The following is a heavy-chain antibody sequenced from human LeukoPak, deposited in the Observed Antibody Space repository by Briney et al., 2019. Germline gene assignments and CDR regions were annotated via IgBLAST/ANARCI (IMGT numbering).Heavy chain of an antibody. Sequence: GGSLRLSCAASGFTFSSYSMNWVRQAPGKGLEWVSAISGSGGSTYYADSVKGRFTISRDNSKNTLYLQMNSLRAEDTAVYYCATRGYSYESYFDYWGQGTLVTVSS. D-gene: IGHD5-18*01. V-gene: IGHV3-23*01. J-gene: IGHJ4*02. CDR2: ISGSGGST. CDR3: ATRGYSYESYFDY. CDR1: GFTFSSYS.